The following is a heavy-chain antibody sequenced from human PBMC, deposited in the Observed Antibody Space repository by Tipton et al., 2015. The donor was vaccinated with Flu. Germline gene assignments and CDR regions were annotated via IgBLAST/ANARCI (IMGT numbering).Heavy chain of an antibody. D-gene: IGHD5-12*01. Sequence: LRLSCTVSGGSVTSSYWSWIRQPAGKGLEWIGRISTSGSTNYNASLESRVTMSRDTSKNHFSRRLSSATAADTALYYCARDLRGYSGYTGGDAFDLWGPGIMVTVSS. J-gene: IGHJ3*01. CDR1: GGSVTSSY. CDR2: ISTSGST. CDR3: ARDLRGYSGYTGGDAFDL. V-gene: IGHV4-4*07.